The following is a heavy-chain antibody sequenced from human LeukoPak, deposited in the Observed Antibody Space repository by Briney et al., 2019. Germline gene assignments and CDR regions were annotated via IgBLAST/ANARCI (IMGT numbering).Heavy chain of an antibody. V-gene: IGHV4-34*01. Sequence: PSETLSLTCAVNGGSLSGYYRSWIRQPPGKGLEWIGEINHSGSANYNPTLKSRVTLSIDTSKNQFSLKLSSVTAADTALYYCARGGFHFYYYMDVWGKGTTVTVSS. CDR3: ARGGFHFYYYMDV. CDR1: GGSLSGYY. CDR2: INHSGSA. J-gene: IGHJ6*03. D-gene: IGHD3-10*01.